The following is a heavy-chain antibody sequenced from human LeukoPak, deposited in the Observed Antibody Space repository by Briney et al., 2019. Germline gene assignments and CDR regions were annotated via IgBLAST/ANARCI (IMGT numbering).Heavy chain of an antibody. D-gene: IGHD4-11*01. J-gene: IGHJ4*02. V-gene: IGHV3-23*01. CDR1: RFTFSDYA. CDR3: AKDLSVTTMRAYFDY. CDR2: ISGDRGAT. Sequence: GGSLRLSCVGSRFTFSDYAMSWVRQAPGKALEWVSGISGDRGATYYIDSVRGRFTISRDDSKNTLYLQMNSLRAEDTAVYYCAKDLSVTTMRAYFDYWGQGTLVTVSS.